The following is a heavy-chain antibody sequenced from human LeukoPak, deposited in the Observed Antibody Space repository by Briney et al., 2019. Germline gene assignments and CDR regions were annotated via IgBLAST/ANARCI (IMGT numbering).Heavy chain of an antibody. V-gene: IGHV3-66*01. CDR2: IYSGGST. CDR3: ARDQGRYSYGPYYYYGMDV. CDR1: EFTVSSNY. Sequence: GGSLRLSCAASEFTVSSNYMSWVRQAPGKGLEWVSVIYSGGSTYYADSVKGRFTISRDNSKNTLYLQMNSLRAEDTAAYYCARDQGRYSYGPYYYYGMDVWGQGTTVTVSS. D-gene: IGHD5-18*01. J-gene: IGHJ6*02.